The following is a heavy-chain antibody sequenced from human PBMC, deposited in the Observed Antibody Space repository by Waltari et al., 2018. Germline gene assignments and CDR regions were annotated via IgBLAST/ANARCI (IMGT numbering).Heavy chain of an antibody. CDR1: GFTFDDYA. CDR2: SSWNSGSI. CDR3: AASGSYYYYFDY. V-gene: IGHV3-9*01. D-gene: IGHD1-26*01. Sequence: EVQLVESGGGLVQPGRSLRLSCAASGFTFDDYAMHWVRQAPGKGLEWVSGSSWNSGSIGYADTVKGRFTISRDNAKNSLYLQMNSLRAEDTALYYCAASGSYYYYFDYWGQGTLVTVSS. J-gene: IGHJ4*02.